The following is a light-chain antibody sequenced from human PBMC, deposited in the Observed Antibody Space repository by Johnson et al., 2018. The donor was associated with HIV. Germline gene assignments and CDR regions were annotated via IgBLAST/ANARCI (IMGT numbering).Light chain of an antibody. V-gene: IGLV1-51*01. CDR3: GTWDSRLRDYV. CDR2: DNN. Sequence: QAVLTQPPSVSAAPGQKVTISCSGSSSNIGNNYVSWYQQLPGTAPKLLIYDNNKRPSGIPDRFSGSKSGTSATLGITGLQTGDEAEYYCGTWDSRLRDYVIGTGTKVTGL. CDR1: SSNIGNNY. J-gene: IGLJ1*01.